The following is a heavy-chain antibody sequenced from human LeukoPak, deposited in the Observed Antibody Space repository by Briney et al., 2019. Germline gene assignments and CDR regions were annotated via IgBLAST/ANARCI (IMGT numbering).Heavy chain of an antibody. Sequence: ASVKVSCKASGYTFTNYDINRGRQATGQGLEWMGWMNPNSGHTGYAQKFQGRVTMTRNTSISTAYMELSSLRSEDTAVYYCARRGYTDMDVWGKGTTVTVSS. V-gene: IGHV1-8*01. CDR2: MNPNSGHT. CDR3: ARRGYTDMDV. D-gene: IGHD5-18*01. J-gene: IGHJ6*03. CDR1: GYTFTNYD.